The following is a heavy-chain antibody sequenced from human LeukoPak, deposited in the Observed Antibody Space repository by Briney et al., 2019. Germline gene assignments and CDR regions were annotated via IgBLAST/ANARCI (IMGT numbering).Heavy chain of an antibody. V-gene: IGHV4-4*07. CDR3: ASSAGQLLDGPDYYYYYYMDV. J-gene: IGHJ6*03. Sequence: SETLFLTCTVSGGSISSYYWSWIRQPAGKGLEWIRRIYTSGSTNYNPSLKSRVTMSVDTSKNQFSPKLSSVTAADTAVYYCASSAGQLLDGPDYYYYYYMDVWGKGTTVTVSS. CDR2: IYTSGST. D-gene: IGHD2-2*01. CDR1: GGSISSYY.